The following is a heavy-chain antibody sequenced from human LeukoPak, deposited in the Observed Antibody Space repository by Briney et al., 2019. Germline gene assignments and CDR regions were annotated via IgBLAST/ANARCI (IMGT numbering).Heavy chain of an antibody. Sequence: GGPLRLSCAASGFTFSSYAMHWVRQAPGKGLEWVAVISYEGSNKYYADSVKGRFTISRDNSKNTLYLQMNSLRAEDTAVYYCARGFRSVTTWGYFDYWGQGALVTVSS. CDR2: ISYEGSNK. CDR3: ARGFRSVTTWGYFDY. D-gene: IGHD4-17*01. CDR1: GFTFSSYA. J-gene: IGHJ4*02. V-gene: IGHV3-30*04.